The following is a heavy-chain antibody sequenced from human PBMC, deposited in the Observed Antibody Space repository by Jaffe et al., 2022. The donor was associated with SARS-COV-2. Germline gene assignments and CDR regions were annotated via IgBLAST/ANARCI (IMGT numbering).Heavy chain of an antibody. V-gene: IGHV3-9*01. CDR1: GFTFDDYA. D-gene: IGHD3-10*01. Sequence: EVQLVESGGGLVQPGRSLRLSCAASGFTFDDYAMHWVRQAPGKGLEWVSGISWNSGSIGYADSVKGRFTISRDNAKNSLYLQMNSLRAEDTALYYCAKGNSGSYFDYWGQGTLVTVSS. CDR3: AKGNSGSYFDY. J-gene: IGHJ4*02. CDR2: ISWNSGSI.